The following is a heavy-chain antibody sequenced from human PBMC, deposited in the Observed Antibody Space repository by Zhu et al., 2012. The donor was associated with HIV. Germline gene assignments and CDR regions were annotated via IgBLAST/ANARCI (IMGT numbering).Heavy chain of an antibody. CDR3: ARHWDGGXSGWYDGALDI. CDR1: GDSISSRSYY. CDR2: VYSSGTT. D-gene: IGHD6-19*01. V-gene: IGHV4-39*01. Sequence: QVQLQESGPGLVKPSETLSLTCTVSGDSISSRSYYWGWIRQPPGKGLEWIGSVYSSGTTYYNSSLKSRVTISVDTSKNQFSLNLISVTAADTAVYYCARHWDGGXSGWYDGALDIWGQGTMLTGLF. J-gene: IGHJ3*02.